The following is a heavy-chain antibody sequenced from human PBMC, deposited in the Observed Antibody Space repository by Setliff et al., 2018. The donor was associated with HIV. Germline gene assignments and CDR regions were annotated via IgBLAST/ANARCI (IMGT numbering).Heavy chain of an antibody. CDR1: GGSISSYY. CDR3: ARDRSSGWSKDWFDT. CDR2: IYIRGST. J-gene: IGHJ5*02. D-gene: IGHD6-19*01. V-gene: IGHV4-4*07. Sequence: SETLSLTCTVSGGSISSYYWSWIRQPAGKGLEWIGHIYIRGSTNYNHSFNSRVTMSVDTSKNQFSLRLTSVTAADTDMYHCARDRSSGWSKDWFDTWGQGILVTVSS.